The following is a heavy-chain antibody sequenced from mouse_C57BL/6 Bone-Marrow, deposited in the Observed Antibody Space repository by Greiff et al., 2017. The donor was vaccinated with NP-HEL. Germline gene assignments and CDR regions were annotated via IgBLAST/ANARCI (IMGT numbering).Heavy chain of an antibody. CDR3: ARLAYYSNYVGWYFDV. Sequence: DVKLQESGPGLAKPSQTLSLTCSVTGYSITSDYWNWIRKFPGNKLEYMGYISYSGSTYYNPSLNSRISITRDTSKNQYYLQLNSVTTEDTATYYCARLAYYSNYVGWYFDVWGTGTTVTVSS. J-gene: IGHJ1*03. D-gene: IGHD2-5*01. CDR1: GYSITSDY. CDR2: ISYSGST. V-gene: IGHV3-8*01.